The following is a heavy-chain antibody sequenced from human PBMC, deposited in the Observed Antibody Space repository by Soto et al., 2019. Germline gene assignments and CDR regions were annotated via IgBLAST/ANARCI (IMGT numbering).Heavy chain of an antibody. CDR2: ISPGSRYP. Sequence: GGSLRLSCAGSGFTFGDSYMSWIRQAPGKGLEWLSYISPGSRYPAYADSVKGRFTTSRDNAKRSLYLQMMSLTAEDTAIYYCVRGGGGGLFDPWGQGTMVTVSS. J-gene: IGHJ5*02. CDR1: GFTFGDSY. V-gene: IGHV3-11*06. D-gene: IGHD2-15*01. CDR3: VRGGGGGLFDP.